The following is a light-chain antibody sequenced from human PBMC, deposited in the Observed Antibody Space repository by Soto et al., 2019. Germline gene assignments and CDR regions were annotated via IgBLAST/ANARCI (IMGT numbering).Light chain of an antibody. CDR1: QRITPY. Sequence: QMTQSPSSLSASLGDRVTITCRASQRITPYLSWYQHKPGKAPKLLIYDTSSLQSGVPSRFSGSGSGTDFTLTISSLQPEDFATYYCQQSFSAPITFGQGTRLDIK. V-gene: IGKV1-39*01. CDR2: DTS. CDR3: QQSFSAPIT. J-gene: IGKJ5*01.